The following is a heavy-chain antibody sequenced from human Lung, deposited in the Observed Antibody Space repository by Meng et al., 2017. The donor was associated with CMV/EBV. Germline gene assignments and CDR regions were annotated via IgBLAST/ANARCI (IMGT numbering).Heavy chain of an antibody. CDR1: GFTFSDYY. D-gene: IGHD2-2*02. V-gene: IGHV3-11*01. CDR2: ISGSGTTT. Sequence: SXKISXAVSGFTFSDYYMAWIRQAPGKGLEWVSYISGSGTTTYYADSVQCRFTIARDSAKNSLYLEMNSLRAEDTAVYYCARDCATTSCYNPINTYYYFYGLDVWGQGTXVTVSS. CDR3: ARDCATTSCYNPINTYYYFYGLDV. J-gene: IGHJ6*02.